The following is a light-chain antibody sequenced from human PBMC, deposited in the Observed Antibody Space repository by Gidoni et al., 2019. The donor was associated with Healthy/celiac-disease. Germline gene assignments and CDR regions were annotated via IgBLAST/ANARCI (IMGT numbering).Light chain of an antibody. Sequence: DIQLPQSPSSLSASVGDRVTITCRASQSISSYLNWYQQKPGKAPKLLIYAASSLQSGVPSRFSGSGSGTDFTLTISSLQPEDFATYYCQQSYSTPPWTFXXXTKVEIK. J-gene: IGKJ1*01. CDR3: QQSYSTPPWT. CDR2: AAS. CDR1: QSISSY. V-gene: IGKV1-39*01.